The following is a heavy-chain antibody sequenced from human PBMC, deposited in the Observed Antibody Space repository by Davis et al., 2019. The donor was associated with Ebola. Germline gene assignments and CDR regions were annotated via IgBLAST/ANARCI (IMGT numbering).Heavy chain of an antibody. Sequence: MPSETLSLTCAVYGSSFTDYFWSWIRQPPEKGLEWIGEISHHSGYTNYNPSLRSRAAISVDSFKNQFSLKVNSVTAADTATYYCARTTKTNIEDSGLGYNSFDAWGQGVLVSVSS. CDR1: GSSFTDYF. D-gene: IGHD4-17*01. V-gene: IGHV4-34*01. CDR3: ARTTKTNIEDSGLGYNSFDA. CDR2: ISHHSGYT. J-gene: IGHJ5*02.